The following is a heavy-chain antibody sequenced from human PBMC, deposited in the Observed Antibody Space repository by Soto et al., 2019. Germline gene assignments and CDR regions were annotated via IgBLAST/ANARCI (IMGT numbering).Heavy chain of an antibody. Sequence: QVQLVQSGAEVRKPGSSVQVSCKASGGTFDNYAIVWVRQAPGQGLEWVGGIIPVLGAANYAQKFQEKVTITADASTSTAYMGLSSLTSEDTAVYYCARVAPWLGYYFDYWGQGTLVTVSS. V-gene: IGHV1-69*01. CDR3: ARVAPWLGYYFDY. CDR2: IIPVLGAA. J-gene: IGHJ4*02. CDR1: GGTFDNYA. D-gene: IGHD5-12*01.